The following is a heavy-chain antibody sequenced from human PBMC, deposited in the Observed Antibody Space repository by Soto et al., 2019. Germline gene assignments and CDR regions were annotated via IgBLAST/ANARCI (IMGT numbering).Heavy chain of an antibody. V-gene: IGHV4-61*08. CDR2: NHYSGNT. D-gene: IGHD3-9*01. Sequence: SETLSLTCTVSGGSVTSAGYYWSWIRRPPGKGLEWIGYNHYSGNTDYNPSLKSRVTISVDTSKNQFSLKLRSVTPADTAIYYCARVDVRVTSRRYFGYWGQGTLVTVSS. J-gene: IGHJ4*02. CDR1: GGSVTSAGYY. CDR3: ARVDVRVTSRRYFGY.